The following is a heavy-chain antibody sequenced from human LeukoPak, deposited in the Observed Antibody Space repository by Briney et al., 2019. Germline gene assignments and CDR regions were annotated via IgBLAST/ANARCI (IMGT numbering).Heavy chain of an antibody. CDR2: IHSSGTT. CDR1: GDSISGNY. J-gene: IGHJ5*02. CDR3: ARDYTGYNWFDP. Sequence: PSETLSLTCTVSGDSISGNYWNWIRQPAGKGLEWIGRIHSSGTTNYNSSLKSRITMSIEKSQNQFSLKLSSVTAADTAVYYCARDYTGYNWFDPWGQGNLVTVSS. D-gene: IGHD2-2*03. V-gene: IGHV4-4*07.